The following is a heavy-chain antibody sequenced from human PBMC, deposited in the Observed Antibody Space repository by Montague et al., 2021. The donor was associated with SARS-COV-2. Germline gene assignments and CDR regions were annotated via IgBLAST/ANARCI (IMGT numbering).Heavy chain of an antibody. D-gene: IGHD1-26*01. CDR2: ISYDGSNK. J-gene: IGHJ4*02. V-gene: IGHV3-30*18. CDR1: GFTFSSYD. Sequence: SLRLSCAASGFTFSSYDMHWVRQAPGKGLEWVAVISYDGSNKYYADSMKGRFTISRDNSKNTLYLQMNSLRAEDTAVYYCAKDVGLRNFFDYWGQGTLVTVSS. CDR3: AKDVGLRNFFDY.